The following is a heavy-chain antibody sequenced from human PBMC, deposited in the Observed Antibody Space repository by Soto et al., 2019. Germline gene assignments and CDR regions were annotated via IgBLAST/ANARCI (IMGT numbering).Heavy chain of an antibody. J-gene: IGHJ5*02. D-gene: IGHD6-6*01. Sequence: SETLSLTCTVSGGSLSDYYWTWIRQPPGKGLEWIGYIHYSGSTNYNPSLKSRVTISVDTSKNQFSLKLRSVTAADTAMYHCARGGIAARKGRWLDPRAQGAPVTVSS. CDR2: IHYSGST. CDR3: ARGGIAARKGRWLDP. V-gene: IGHV4-59*01. CDR1: GGSLSDYY.